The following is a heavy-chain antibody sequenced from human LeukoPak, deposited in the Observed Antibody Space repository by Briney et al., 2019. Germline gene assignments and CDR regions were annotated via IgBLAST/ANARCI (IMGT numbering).Heavy chain of an antibody. V-gene: IGHV3-74*01. CDR2: INSDGSST. Sequence: GGPLRLSCAASGFTFSSYWMHWVRQAPGKGLVWVSRINSDGSSTSYADSVKGRFTISRDNAKNTLYLQMNSLRAEDTAVYYCARATPTKYYFDYWGQGTLVTVSS. CDR1: GFTFSSYW. CDR3: ARATPTKYYFDY. J-gene: IGHJ4*02.